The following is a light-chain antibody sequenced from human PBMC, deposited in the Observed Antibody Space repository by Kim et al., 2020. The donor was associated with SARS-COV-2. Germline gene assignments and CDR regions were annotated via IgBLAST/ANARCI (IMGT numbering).Light chain of an antibody. J-gene: IGKJ2*01. Sequence: DIQMTQSASSLSASVGDRVTITCRATHDINNYLAWLQQKPGRAPQPLIYAASVLYRGVPSRFSGSGSGTEFTLTINNLQAEDFATYYCQQYIAYPRTFGQGTRLEI. CDR2: AAS. CDR3: QQYIAYPRT. CDR1: HDINNY. V-gene: IGKV1-16*01.